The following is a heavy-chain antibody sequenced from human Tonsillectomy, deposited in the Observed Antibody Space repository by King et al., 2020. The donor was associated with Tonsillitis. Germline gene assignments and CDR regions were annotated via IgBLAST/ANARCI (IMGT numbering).Heavy chain of an antibody. J-gene: IGHJ6*02. V-gene: IGHV1-8*01. CDR1: GYTFNSYD. CDR3: ARTMSNYSSWSVRRYNYYGMDV. CDR2: MNPNSANT. Sequence: VQLVESGAEVRKPGASVKVSCKASGYTFNSYDINWVRQAAGQGLEWMGWMNPNSANTGYAQKFQGRVSLSRNTSIRTAYMELSSLRSEDTAVYYCARTMSNYSSWSVRRYNYYGMDVWGQGTTVTVSS. D-gene: IGHD6-6*01.